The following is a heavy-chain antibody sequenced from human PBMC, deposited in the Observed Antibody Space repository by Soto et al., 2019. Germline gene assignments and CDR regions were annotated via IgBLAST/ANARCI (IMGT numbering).Heavy chain of an antibody. J-gene: IGHJ6*02. CDR2: IKQDGSEK. Sequence: PGGSLRLSCAASGFTFSSYWMSWVRQAPGKGLEWVANIKQDGSEKYYVDSVKGRFTISRDNAKNSLYLQMNSLRAEDTAVYYCAIFSSSFYYYYGMDVWGQGTTVTVYS. V-gene: IGHV3-7*01. D-gene: IGHD6-6*01. CDR1: GFTFSSYW. CDR3: AIFSSSFYYYYGMDV.